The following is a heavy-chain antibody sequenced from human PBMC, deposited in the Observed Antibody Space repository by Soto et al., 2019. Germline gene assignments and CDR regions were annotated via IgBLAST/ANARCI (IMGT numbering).Heavy chain of an antibody. V-gene: IGHV4-59*01. CDR3: ARMNYYDTSGHPFDY. CDR1: GGSISSYY. CDR2: IYFRGTT. Sequence: PSETLSLTCTVSGGSISSYYWSWIRQPPGKGLEWIGYIYFRGTTNYNPSLKSRVTMSADTSKNQFSLKLDSVTAADTAVYYCARMNYYDTSGHPFDYWGQGMMVTVSS. J-gene: IGHJ4*02. D-gene: IGHD3-22*01.